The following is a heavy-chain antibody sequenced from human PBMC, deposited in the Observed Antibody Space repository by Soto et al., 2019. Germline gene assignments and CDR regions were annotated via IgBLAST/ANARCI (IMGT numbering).Heavy chain of an antibody. Sequence: NPSETLSLTCGVFGGSFSDPYWSWIRQSPGKGLEWIGEITSSGTTYYNPSLKSRVTISGDTSKNQFSLEVRSVTAADTAVYYCARGRPAIATRWFDPWGQGTLVTV. CDR2: ITSSGTT. J-gene: IGHJ5*02. CDR1: GGSFSDPY. V-gene: IGHV4-34*01. CDR3: ARGRPAIATRWFDP. D-gene: IGHD1-1*01.